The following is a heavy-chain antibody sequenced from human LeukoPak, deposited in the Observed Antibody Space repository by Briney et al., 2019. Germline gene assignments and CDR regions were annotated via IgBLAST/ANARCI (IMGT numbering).Heavy chain of an antibody. V-gene: IGHV5-51*01. CDR1: GYSFSSYW. CDR3: AVGYGDLSYFDY. CDR2: IYPGDPDT. Sequence: GESLQISCKGSGYSFSSYWIGWVRQLPGKGLEWMGIIYPGDPDTRYSPSFQGQVTISADRSIGTAYLQWSSLKASDTAMYYCAVGYGDLSYFDYWGQGTLVTVSS. D-gene: IGHD4-17*01. J-gene: IGHJ4*02.